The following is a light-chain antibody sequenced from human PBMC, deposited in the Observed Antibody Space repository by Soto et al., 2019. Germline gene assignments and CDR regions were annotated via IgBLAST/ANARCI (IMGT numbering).Light chain of an antibody. CDR1: QSVSSSY. CDR2: GAS. Sequence: EIVLTQSPGTLSLSPVERATLSGMASQSVSSSYLAWYQHKRGQAPRLLIYGASSRATGIPDRFSGSGSGTDFTLTISSLQPDDFATYYCQQYNSYSRTFGQGTKVDIK. J-gene: IGKJ1*01. V-gene: IGKV3-20*01. CDR3: QQYNSYSRT.